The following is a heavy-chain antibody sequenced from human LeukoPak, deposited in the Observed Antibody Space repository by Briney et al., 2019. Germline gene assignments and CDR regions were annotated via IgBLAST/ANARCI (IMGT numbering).Heavy chain of an antibody. CDR1: GFTFSNYW. CDR3: ARDLGFGGYDY. Sequence: QSGGSLRLSCATAGFTFSNYWMSWVRQAPGKGLEWVANIKQDGSEKYYMDSVVGRFTISRDNARNSMYLQMNSLRAEDTAVYYCARDLGFGGYDYWGQGTLVTVSS. D-gene: IGHD3-10*01. CDR2: IKQDGSEK. J-gene: IGHJ4*02. V-gene: IGHV3-7*01.